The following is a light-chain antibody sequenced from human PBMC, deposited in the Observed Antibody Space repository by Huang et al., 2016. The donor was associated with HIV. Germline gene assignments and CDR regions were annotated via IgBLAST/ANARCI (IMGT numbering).Light chain of an antibody. V-gene: IGKV4-1*01. CDR1: QSLFSSSTSKDY. CDR2: WGS. CDR3: QQYYRSPQT. Sequence: DIVLTQSPDSLAGSLGGRVTLKCKSSQSLFSSSTSKDYLAWVQQKAGKPPKVLIFWGSTRESGVPERFSGSGSGTDFSLTISNLGTADVATYYCQQYYRSPQTFGRGTKVEIK. J-gene: IGKJ4*02.